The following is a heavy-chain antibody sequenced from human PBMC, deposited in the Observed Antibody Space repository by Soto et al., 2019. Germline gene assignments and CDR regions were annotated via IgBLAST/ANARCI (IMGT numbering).Heavy chain of an antibody. V-gene: IGHV3-33*01. J-gene: IGHJ4*02. CDR2: TRHDGSNT. CDR1: GFNFGGYG. CDR3: VRDGVGATTYFGYFDY. D-gene: IGHD1-26*01. Sequence: QVQLVESGGGGVQPGRSLRLSCAASGFNFGGYGMHWVRQAPGKGLEWVAITRHDGSNTYYEDSVRGRFTISRDNSKNTLYLQMNSLTVEDTAVYYCVRDGVGATTYFGYFDYWGQGTLITVSS.